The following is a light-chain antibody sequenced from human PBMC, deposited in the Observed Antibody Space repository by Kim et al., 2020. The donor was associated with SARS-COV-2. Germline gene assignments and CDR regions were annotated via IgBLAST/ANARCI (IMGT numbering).Light chain of an antibody. J-gene: IGKJ1*01. Sequence: DIQMTQSPSTLSASLGDTVTITCRASQTISTWLAWYQQKPGEAPKFLIYKASTLESGVPSRFSGSGSGTEFTLTISGLQPDDFATYYCQQYSTYSRTFGQGTKVEIK. CDR1: QTISTW. CDR2: KAS. V-gene: IGKV1-5*03. CDR3: QQYSTYSRT.